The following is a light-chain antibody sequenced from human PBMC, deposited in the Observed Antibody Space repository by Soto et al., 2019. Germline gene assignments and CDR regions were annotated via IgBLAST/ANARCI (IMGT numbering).Light chain of an antibody. CDR2: EVS. CDR3: CSYAGSSTYV. V-gene: IGLV2-23*02. J-gene: IGLJ1*01. Sequence: QSALTQAASVSGSPGQSITISCTGTSSDVGSYNLVSWYQQHPGKAPKLMIYEVSKRPSGVSNRFSGSKSGNTASLTISGLQAEDEADYYCCSYAGSSTYVFETGTKVTVL. CDR1: SSDVGSYNL.